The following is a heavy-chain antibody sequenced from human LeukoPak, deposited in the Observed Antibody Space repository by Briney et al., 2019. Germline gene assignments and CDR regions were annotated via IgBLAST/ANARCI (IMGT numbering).Heavy chain of an antibody. J-gene: IGHJ4*02. V-gene: IGHV3-23*01. CDR3: AKDRGGSPRGFDY. CDR1: GFTFSSYA. Sequence: GGSLRLSCAASGFTFSSYAMTWVRQAPGKGLEWISGISGSGGSTYYADSVKGRFSISRDNSKNTLYLQMNSLGAEDTAVYYCAKDRGGSPRGFDYWGQGTLVTVSS. D-gene: IGHD6-25*01. CDR2: ISGSGGST.